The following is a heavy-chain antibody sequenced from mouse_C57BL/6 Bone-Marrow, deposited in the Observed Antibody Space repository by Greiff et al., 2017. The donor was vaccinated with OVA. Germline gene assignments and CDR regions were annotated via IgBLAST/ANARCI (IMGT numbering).Heavy chain of an antibody. J-gene: IGHJ3*01. D-gene: IGHD1-1*01. CDR3: ARRDYYGSPWFAY. CDR2: ISSGGSYT. Sequence: EVKLVESGGDLVKPGGSLKLSCAASGFTFSSYGMSWVRQTPDKRLEWVATISSGGSYTYYPDSVKGRFTISRDNAKNTLYLQMSSLKSEDTAMYYWARRDYYGSPWFAYWGQGTLVTVSA. CDR1: GFTFSSYG. V-gene: IGHV5-6*02.